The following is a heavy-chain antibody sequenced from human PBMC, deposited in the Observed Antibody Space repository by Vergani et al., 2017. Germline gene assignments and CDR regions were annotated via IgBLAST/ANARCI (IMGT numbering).Heavy chain of an antibody. V-gene: IGHV3-7*03. CDR1: GFTFSNYW. Sequence: EVQLLESGGGLVQSGGSLRLSCAASGFTFSNYWMSWIRQGPGKGLEWVANIKQDGSETYYVDSVKGRFTVSRDNAKNSLYLQMNDLRAEDTAVYYCASYYYYYMDVWGKGTTVTVSS. CDR3: ASYYYYYMDV. J-gene: IGHJ6*03. CDR2: IKQDGSET.